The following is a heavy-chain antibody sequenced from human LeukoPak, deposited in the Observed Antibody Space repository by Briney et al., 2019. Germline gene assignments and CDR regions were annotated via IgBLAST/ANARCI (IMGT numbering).Heavy chain of an antibody. CDR3: ATGGVMILDAFDI. V-gene: IGHV1-46*01. J-gene: IGHJ3*02. CDR2: INRSVGST. D-gene: IGHD3-16*01. Sequence: ASVKVSCKASGYTFTSYYMHWVRQGPGQGLECMGIINRSVGSTSYAQKSQCRVTMTRDTATSTVYMELSSLRSEATAVCYCATGGVMILDAFDISGVRTMVTVSS. CDR1: GYTFTSYY.